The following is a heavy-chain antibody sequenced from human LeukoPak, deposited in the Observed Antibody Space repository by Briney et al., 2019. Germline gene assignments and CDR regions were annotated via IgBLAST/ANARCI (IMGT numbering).Heavy chain of an antibody. CDR3: ARRNPHDAFDI. V-gene: IGHV3-21*01. Sequence: GGSLRLSCAASGFTFSSYSMNWVRQAPGKGLEWVSSISSSSSYIYYADSVKGRFTISRDNAKNSLYPQMNSLRAEDTAVYYCARRNPHDAFDIWGQGTMVTVSS. CDR2: ISSSSSYI. D-gene: IGHD1-14*01. CDR1: GFTFSSYS. J-gene: IGHJ3*02.